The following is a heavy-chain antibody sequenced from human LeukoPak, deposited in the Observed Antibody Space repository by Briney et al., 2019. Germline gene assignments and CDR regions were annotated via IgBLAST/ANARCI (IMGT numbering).Heavy chain of an antibody. V-gene: IGHV3-23*01. CDR2: ISGSGGST. Sequence: PGGSLRLSCAASGFTFSGYAMSWVRQAPGKGLEWVSAISGSGGSTYYADSVKGRFTISRDNSKNTLYLQMNSLRAEDTAVYYCAKDGPGYYYYGMDVWGQGTTVTVSS. CDR3: AKDGPGYYYYGMDV. D-gene: IGHD7-27*01. CDR1: GFTFSGYA. J-gene: IGHJ6*02.